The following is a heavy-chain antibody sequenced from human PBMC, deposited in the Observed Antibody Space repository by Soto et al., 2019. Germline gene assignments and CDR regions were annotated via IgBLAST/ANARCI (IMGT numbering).Heavy chain of an antibody. D-gene: IGHD2-15*01. CDR1: GGSIISGGFS. CDR2: IYSGTT. V-gene: IGHV4-30-2*01. Sequence: SETLSLTCAVSGGSIISGGFSWSWIRQPPGKGLEWIGYIYSGTTHYNPSLERRVTIAMDRSKNQVSLSLKSVTAADTAVYYCAREDSGAFFDFWGQGTLVTVSS. CDR3: AREDSGAFFDF. J-gene: IGHJ4*02.